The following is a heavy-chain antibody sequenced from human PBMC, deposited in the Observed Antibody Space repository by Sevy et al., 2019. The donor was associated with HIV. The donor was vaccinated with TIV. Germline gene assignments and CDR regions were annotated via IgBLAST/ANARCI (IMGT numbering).Heavy chain of an antibody. CDR3: STATGARVYFSDN. CDR1: GFTFTYAW. D-gene: IGHD3-10*01. J-gene: IGHJ4*02. CDR2: VKGKTDGWRI. V-gene: IGHV3-15*01. Sequence: GGSLRLSCAASGFTFTYAWMSWVRQAPGKGLEWVGRVKGKTDGWRIDYAAPVKGRFTISRDESKNTLYLQMNSLKPEDIASYYCSTATGARVYFSDNWAQGAPVTVSS.